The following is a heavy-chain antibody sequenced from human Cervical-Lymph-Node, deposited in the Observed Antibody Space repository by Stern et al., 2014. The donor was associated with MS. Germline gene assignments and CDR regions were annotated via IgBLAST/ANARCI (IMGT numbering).Heavy chain of an antibody. Sequence: EVQLVQSGGGLVQPGGSLRLSCAASGFSFRGYSMNWVRQAPGKGLEWVSYISYSSSSISYADSVKGRFTISRDNSQNSLYLQMHSLRAEDTAFYYGARILKASTVDGWGQGTLVTVSS. CDR3: ARILKASTVDG. CDR2: ISYSSSSI. V-gene: IGHV3-48*01. J-gene: IGHJ4*02. D-gene: IGHD5-12*01. CDR1: GFSFRGYS.